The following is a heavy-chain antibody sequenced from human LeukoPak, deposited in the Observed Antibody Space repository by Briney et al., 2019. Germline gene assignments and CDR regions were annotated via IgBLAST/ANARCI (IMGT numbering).Heavy chain of an antibody. J-gene: IGHJ4*02. V-gene: IGHV3-7*01. D-gene: IGHD4-23*01. CDR3: AGDTYGGFDY. CDR1: GFTFSSYW. Sequence: PGGSLRLSCAASGFTFSSYWMGWVRQAPGKGLEWVASINQDGSEKYYVDSVKGRFTISRDNAKTSLYLQINSPRAEDTAIFYCAGDTYGGFDYWGQGTLVTVSS. CDR2: INQDGSEK.